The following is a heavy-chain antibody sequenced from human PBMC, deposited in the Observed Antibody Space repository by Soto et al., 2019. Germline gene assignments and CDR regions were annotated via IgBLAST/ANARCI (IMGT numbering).Heavy chain of an antibody. J-gene: IGHJ4*02. CDR2: IYYTGST. CDR3: AKYRRTEAEGFTLDY. D-gene: IGHD6-13*01. Sequence: SETLSLTCTVSGDSINNYYWSWIRQPPGKRLEWIGYIYYTGSTTYNPSLESRVTMSVDTSKNQFSLKLSSVNAADTAVYYCAKYRRTEAEGFTLDYWGRGTLVTVS. V-gene: IGHV4-59*01. CDR1: GDSINNYY.